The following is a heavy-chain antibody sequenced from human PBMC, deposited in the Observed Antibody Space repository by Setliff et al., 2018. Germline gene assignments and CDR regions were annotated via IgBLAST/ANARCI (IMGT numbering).Heavy chain of an antibody. J-gene: IGHJ4*02. Sequence: PGGSLRLSCAGSGFTFSSYTMNWVRQAPGKGLEWVSSIISSGSHIYYADSVKGRFTSSRDNAKNSLYLQMNSLRAEDTALYYCARQATDYWGQGTLVTVSS. CDR2: IISSGSHI. V-gene: IGHV3-21*01. CDR1: GFTFSSYT. CDR3: ARQATDY.